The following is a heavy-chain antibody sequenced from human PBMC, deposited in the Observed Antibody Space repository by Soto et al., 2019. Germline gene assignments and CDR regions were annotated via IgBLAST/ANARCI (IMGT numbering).Heavy chain of an antibody. CDR1: GFTVSSNY. CDR3: ARGVVVVAAEYYFDY. D-gene: IGHD2-15*01. CDR2: IYSGGST. J-gene: IGHJ4*02. V-gene: IGHV3-53*02. Sequence: EVQLVETGGGLIQPGGSLRLSCAASGFTVSSNYMSWVRQAPGKGLEWASVIYSGGSTYYADSVKGRFTISRDNSKNTLYLQMNSLRAEDTAVYYCARGVVVVAAEYYFDYWGQGTLVTVSS.